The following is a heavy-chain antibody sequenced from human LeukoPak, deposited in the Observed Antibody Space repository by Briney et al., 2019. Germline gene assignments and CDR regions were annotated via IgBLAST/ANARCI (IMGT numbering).Heavy chain of an antibody. D-gene: IGHD6-13*01. J-gene: IGHJ4*02. V-gene: IGHV3-74*01. Sequence: PGGSLRLSRATSGFTFTTFWMHWVRQAPGKGLVWVSRINHDGSSTNYADSVKGRFTISRDNAKNSLYLQMNSLRAGDTAVYYCARVAAGGKGFDYWGQGTLVTVSS. CDR1: GFTFTTFW. CDR2: INHDGSST. CDR3: ARVAAGGKGFDY.